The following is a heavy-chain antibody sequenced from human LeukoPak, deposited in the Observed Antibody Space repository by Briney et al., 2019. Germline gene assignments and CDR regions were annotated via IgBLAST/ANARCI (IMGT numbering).Heavy chain of an antibody. J-gene: IGHJ6*02. CDR3: ATTYGYSYGYGMDV. Sequence: ASVKVSCKASGYTFTSYGISWVRQAPGQGLEWMGWISAYNGNTNYAQKLQGRVTMTTDTSTRTAHMELRSLRSDDTAVYYCATTYGYSYGYGMDVWGQGTTVTVSS. D-gene: IGHD5-18*01. CDR2: ISAYNGNT. CDR1: GYTFTSYG. V-gene: IGHV1-18*01.